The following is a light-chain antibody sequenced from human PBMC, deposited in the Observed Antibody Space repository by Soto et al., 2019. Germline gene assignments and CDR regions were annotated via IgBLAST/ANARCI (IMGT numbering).Light chain of an antibody. CDR1: QSISSW. Sequence: DIHMTQSPSTLSASVGDRDTFTCRASQSISSWLAWYQQKPGKAPKVLIYKASGLQSGVPSRFSGSGSGTEFTLTISSLQPEDFATYYCQQYNSYSRTFGQGTKLEIK. CDR2: KAS. J-gene: IGKJ2*01. V-gene: IGKV1-5*03. CDR3: QQYNSYSRT.